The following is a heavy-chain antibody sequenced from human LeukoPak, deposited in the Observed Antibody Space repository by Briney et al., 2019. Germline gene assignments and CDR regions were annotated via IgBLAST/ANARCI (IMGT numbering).Heavy chain of an antibody. CDR3: ARVIRFSEWFEGMDV. Sequence: NPSETLSLTCAVYGGSFSGYYWSWIRQPPGKGLEWIGEINHSGSTNYNPSLKSRVTISVDTSKNQFSLKLSSVSAADTAVYYCARVIRFSEWFEGMDVWGQGTTVTVSS. D-gene: IGHD3-3*01. V-gene: IGHV4-34*01. J-gene: IGHJ6*02. CDR2: INHSGST. CDR1: GGSFSGYY.